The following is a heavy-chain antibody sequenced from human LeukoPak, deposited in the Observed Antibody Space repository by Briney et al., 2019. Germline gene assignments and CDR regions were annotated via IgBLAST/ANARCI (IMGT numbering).Heavy chain of an antibody. J-gene: IGHJ4*02. V-gene: IGHV3-30-3*01. D-gene: IGHD6-19*01. Sequence: GRSLTLSWAASGFTFSSYAMHWVRQAPGKGLEWVAVISYDGSNKYYADSVKGRFTISRDNSKNTLYLKMNRLRAEDTAVYYCARETTVAGPGYFDYWGQGTLVTVSS. CDR3: ARETTVAGPGYFDY. CDR1: GFTFSSYA. CDR2: ISYDGSNK.